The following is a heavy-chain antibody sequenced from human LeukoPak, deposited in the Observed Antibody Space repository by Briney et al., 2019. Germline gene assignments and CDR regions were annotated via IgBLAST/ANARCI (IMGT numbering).Heavy chain of an antibody. D-gene: IGHD1-26*01. V-gene: IGHV1-2*06. CDR1: GYNFVGYY. CDR3: GRGMYSGSYIRYEY. J-gene: IGHJ4*02. Sequence: ASVKVSCKASGYNFVGYYIHWVRQAPGQGLEWMGRINPRDGETNFAQKFQGRVTMTSDTSISTAYMELSGLRSDDTAVYYCGRGMYSGSYIRYEYWGQGTLVTVSS. CDR2: INPRDGET.